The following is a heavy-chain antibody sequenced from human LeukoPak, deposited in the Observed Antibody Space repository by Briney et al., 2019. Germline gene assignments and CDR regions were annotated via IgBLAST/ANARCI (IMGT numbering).Heavy chain of an antibody. J-gene: IGHJ4*02. CDR3: AKGHSLRSYDWLDY. CDR2: ISESSGDI. D-gene: IGHD3-9*01. CDR1: GSFSESY. Sequence: GGSLRLSCVVSGSFSESYRSWIRQTPGKGLEWLAYISESSGDICYADSVKGRFTISRDNTKNSVYLQMNNLRPEDTALYYCAKGHSLRSYDWLDYWGQGTLVTVSS. V-gene: IGHV3-11*01.